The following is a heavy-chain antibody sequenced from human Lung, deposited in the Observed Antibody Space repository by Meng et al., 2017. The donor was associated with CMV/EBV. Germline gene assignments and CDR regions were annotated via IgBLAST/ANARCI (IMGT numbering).Heavy chain of an antibody. CDR1: GGTFSSYT. CDR2: IIPILGIA. V-gene: IGHV1-69*02. CDR3: ASLGRDYYGMDV. J-gene: IGHJ6*02. D-gene: IGHD1-26*01. Sequence: SVKVSCKASGGTFSSYTISWVRQAPGQGLEWMGRIIPILGIANYAQKFQGRVTITADKSTSTAYMELSSLRSEDTAVYYCASLGRDYYGMDVWGQGPTVTVSS.